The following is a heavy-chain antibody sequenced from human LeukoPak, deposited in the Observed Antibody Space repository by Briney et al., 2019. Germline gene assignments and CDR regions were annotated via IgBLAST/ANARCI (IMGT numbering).Heavy chain of an antibody. CDR1: GFTFSSYS. J-gene: IGHJ4*02. V-gene: IGHV3-21*01. CDR2: ISSSSSYI. Sequence: PGGSLRLSCAASGFTFSSYSMNWVRQAPGQGLEWVSSISSSSSYIYYADSVKGRFTISRDNAKNSLYLQMNSLRAEDTAVYYCARDSGRDGYNFDYWGQGTLVTVSS. D-gene: IGHD5-24*01. CDR3: ARDSGRDGYNFDY.